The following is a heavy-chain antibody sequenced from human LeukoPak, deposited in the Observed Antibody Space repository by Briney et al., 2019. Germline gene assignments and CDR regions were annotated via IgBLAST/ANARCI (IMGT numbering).Heavy chain of an antibody. D-gene: IGHD6-19*01. Sequence: PGGSLRLSCAASGFTFSSYWMSWVRQAPGKGLEWVANIKQDGSEKYYVDSVKGRFTISRDNAKNSLYLQMNSLRAEDTAVYYCATEQWLVGRRVDYWGQGTLVTVSS. CDR2: IKQDGSEK. V-gene: IGHV3-7*01. CDR1: GFTFSSYW. J-gene: IGHJ4*02. CDR3: ATEQWLVGRRVDY.